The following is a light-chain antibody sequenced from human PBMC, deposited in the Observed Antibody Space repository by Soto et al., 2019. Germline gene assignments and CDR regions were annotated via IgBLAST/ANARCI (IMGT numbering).Light chain of an antibody. CDR2: DVS. CDR1: SSDVGGYDY. CDR3: SSYTSSSPV. J-gene: IGLJ2*01. Sequence: QSVLTEPAAVSGSPGQSITISCTGTSSDVGGYDYVSWYQQHPGKAPKLMIYDVSNRPSGVSNRFSGSKSGNTASLTISGLQAEDEAHYYCSSYTSSSPVFGGGTKLTVL. V-gene: IGLV2-14*01.